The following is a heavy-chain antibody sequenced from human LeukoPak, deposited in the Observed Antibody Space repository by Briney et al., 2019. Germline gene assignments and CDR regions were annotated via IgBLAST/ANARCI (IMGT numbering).Heavy chain of an antibody. Sequence: AGSLRLSCAASGFTFSSYSINWVRQPPRTGLGRDSSISSSSSYIYYADSVKGRFTISTVNATNSLFLLMNSLIAADTAVYYCSRDRGGANSDYWGQGTLVTVSS. V-gene: IGHV3-21*01. D-gene: IGHD1-26*01. J-gene: IGHJ4*02. CDR2: ISSSSSYI. CDR3: SRDRGGANSDY. CDR1: GFTFSSYS.